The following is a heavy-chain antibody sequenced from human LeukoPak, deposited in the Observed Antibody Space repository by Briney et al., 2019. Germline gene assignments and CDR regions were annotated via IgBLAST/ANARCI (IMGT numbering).Heavy chain of an antibody. CDR1: GGSISSSSYY. Sequence: SETLSLTCTVSGGSISSSSYYWGWIRQPPGTGLEWIGSIYYSGSTYYNPSLKSRVTISVDTSKNQFSLKLSSVTAADTAVYYCARSSYYDILVDYWGQGTLVTVSS. CDR2: IYYSGST. D-gene: IGHD3-9*01. J-gene: IGHJ4*02. V-gene: IGHV4-39*01. CDR3: ARSSYYDILVDY.